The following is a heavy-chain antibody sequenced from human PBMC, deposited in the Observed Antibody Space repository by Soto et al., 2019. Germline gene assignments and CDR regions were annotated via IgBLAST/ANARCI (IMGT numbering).Heavy chain of an antibody. V-gene: IGHV3-7*01. CDR2: INQDGGEK. Sequence: GXALGLSCGSSRFTFTIHSVRWIRQAPGKGLEWVANINQDGGEKYYVDSVKGRFTISRDNAKNSLYLQMNSLRAEDTAVYYCARSEQWLVSAFDIWGQGAMVTVSS. CDR3: ARSEQWLVSAFDI. D-gene: IGHD6-19*01. J-gene: IGHJ3*02. CDR1: RFTFTIHS.